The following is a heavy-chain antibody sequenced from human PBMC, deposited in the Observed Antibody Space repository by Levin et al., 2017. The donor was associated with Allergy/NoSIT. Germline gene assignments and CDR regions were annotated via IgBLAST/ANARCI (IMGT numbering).Heavy chain of an antibody. CDR2: IYYSGST. V-gene: IGHV4-59*08. J-gene: IGHJ4*02. CDR1: GGSISSYY. CDR3: ARHFTGLPGIAVAGSDYFDY. D-gene: IGHD6-19*01. Sequence: NSSETLSLTCTVSGGSISSYYWSWIRQPPGKGLEWIGYIYYSGSTNYNPSLKSRVTISVDTSKNQFSLKLSSVTAADTAVYYCARHFTGLPGIAVAGSDYFDYWGQGTLVTVSS.